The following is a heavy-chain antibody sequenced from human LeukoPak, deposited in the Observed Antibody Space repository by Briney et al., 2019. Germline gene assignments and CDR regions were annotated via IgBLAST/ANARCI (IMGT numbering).Heavy chain of an antibody. D-gene: IGHD2-2*01. V-gene: IGHV4-59*08. CDR3: ARHRRVVPAAMRWGDYYYYGMDV. J-gene: IGHJ6*02. CDR2: IYYSGST. CDR1: GGSISSYY. Sequence: WETLSLTCTVSGGSISSYYWSWIRQPPGKGLEWIGYIYYSGSTNYNPSLKSRATISVDTSKNQFSLKLSSVTAADTAVYYCARHRRVVPAAMRWGDYYYYGMDVWGQGTTVTVPS.